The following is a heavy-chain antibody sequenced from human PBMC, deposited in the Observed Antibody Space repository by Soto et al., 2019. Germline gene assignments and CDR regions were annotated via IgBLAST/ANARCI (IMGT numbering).Heavy chain of an antibody. V-gene: IGHV1-18*04. CDR2: ISAYNGNT. CDR3: ARDSLYCSSTSCYPPRNYYYYYGMDV. D-gene: IGHD2-2*01. CDR1: GYTFTSYG. Sequence: AEVKVSCKGSGYTFTSYGIRWVRQAPGQGLEWMGWISAYNGNTNYAQKLQGRVTMTTDTSTSTAYMELRSLRSDDTAVYYCARDSLYCSSTSCYPPRNYYYYYGMDVWGQGTTVTVSS. J-gene: IGHJ6*02.